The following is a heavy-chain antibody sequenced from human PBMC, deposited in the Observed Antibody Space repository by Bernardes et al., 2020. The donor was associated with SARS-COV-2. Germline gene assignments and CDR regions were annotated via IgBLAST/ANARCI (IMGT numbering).Heavy chain of an antibody. V-gene: IGHV4-34*01. J-gene: IGHJ6*02. CDR3: ARGTQMTIAAAATYYSYYGMDV. CDR2: INHSGST. CDR1: GGSFSGYY. Sequence: SETLSLTCAVYGGSFSGYYWSWIRQPPGKGLEWIGEINHSGSTNYNPSLKSRVTISVDTSKNQFSLKLSSVTAADTAVYYCARGTQMTIAAAATYYSYYGMDVWGQGTTVTVSS. D-gene: IGHD6-13*01.